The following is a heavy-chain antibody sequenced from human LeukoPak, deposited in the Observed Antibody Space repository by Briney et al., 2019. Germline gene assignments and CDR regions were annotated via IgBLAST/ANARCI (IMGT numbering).Heavy chain of an antibody. J-gene: IGHJ4*02. CDR2: IKSKTDGGTT. D-gene: IGHD6-19*01. V-gene: IGHV3-15*01. Sequence: GGSLRLSCVASGFTLSNAWMSWVRQAPGKGLEWVGRIKSKTDGGTTDYAATVKGRFTISRDDSKNTLHLQMNSLKTEDTAVYYCTSSYSSGWYGPFDSWGQGTLVTVSP. CDR1: GFTLSNAW. CDR3: TSSYSSGWYGPFDS.